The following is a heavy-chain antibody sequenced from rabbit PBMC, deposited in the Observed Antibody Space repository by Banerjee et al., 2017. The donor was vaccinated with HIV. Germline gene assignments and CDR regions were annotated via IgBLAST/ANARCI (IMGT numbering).Heavy chain of an antibody. V-gene: IGHV1S40*01. D-gene: IGHD1-1*01. J-gene: IGHJ4*01. Sequence: QSLEESGGDLVKPGASLTLTCTASGFSFSGTYNMCWVRQAPGKGLEWIACIYGGSSGNTYYASWAKGRFTITRSTSLNTVTLQLKSLTAADTATYFCARDTSSSIYKLDLWGPGTLVTVS. CDR3: ARDTSSSIYKLDL. CDR1: GFSFSGTYN. CDR2: IYGGSSGNT.